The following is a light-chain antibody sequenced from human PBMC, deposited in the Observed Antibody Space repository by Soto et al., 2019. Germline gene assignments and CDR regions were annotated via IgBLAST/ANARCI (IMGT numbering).Light chain of an antibody. CDR2: AAS. V-gene: IGKV1-39*01. CDR3: QQSYSTPWT. Sequence: DIQMTQSPSSLSASVGDRVTITCRASQSISSYLNWYQQKPGKAPKLLIYAASSLQSGVPSRFSGLGSGTDFTLTXSSLQXEDFATYYCQQSYSTPWTFGQGTKVEIK. J-gene: IGKJ1*01. CDR1: QSISSY.